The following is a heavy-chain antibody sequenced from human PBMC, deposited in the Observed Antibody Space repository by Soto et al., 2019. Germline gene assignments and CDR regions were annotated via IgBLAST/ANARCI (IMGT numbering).Heavy chain of an antibody. D-gene: IGHD3-3*01. CDR3: VRNFCRNDFWSGYGVYYYYYYGMDV. Sequence: PGGSLRLSCAASGFTFSNSDMNWVHQAPGKGLEWVSGVSWNGSRTHYADSVKGRSIISRDNSRNTLYLQTNSLRAEDTAVYYCVRNFCRNDFWSGYGVYYYYYYGMDVWGQGTTVTVSS. V-gene: IGHV3-35*01. CDR2: VSWNGSRT. CDR1: GFTFSNSD. J-gene: IGHJ6*02.